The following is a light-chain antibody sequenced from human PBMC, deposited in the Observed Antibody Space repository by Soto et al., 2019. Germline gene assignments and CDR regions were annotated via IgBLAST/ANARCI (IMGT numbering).Light chain of an antibody. CDR3: KRYNSYSPG. CDR2: DAS. Sequence: DIQNIQTPSTLRAAVEDRFTMTPWASQSISSWLAWYQQKPGKAPKLLIYDASSLESGVPSRFSCSGSGTEFTLKICSLQPDDYATYHCKRYNSYSPGFGQGTKVDIK. J-gene: IGKJ1*01. V-gene: IGKV1-5*01. CDR1: QSISSW.